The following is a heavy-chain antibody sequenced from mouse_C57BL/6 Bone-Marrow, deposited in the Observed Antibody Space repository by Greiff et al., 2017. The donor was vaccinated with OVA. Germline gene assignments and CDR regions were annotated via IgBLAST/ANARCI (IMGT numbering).Heavy chain of an antibody. D-gene: IGHD1-1*01. CDR3: ARPPHYYGSTYYFDY. CDR2: INPNNGGT. CDR1: GYTFTDYY. J-gene: IGHJ2*01. V-gene: IGHV1-26*01. Sequence: EVQLQQSGPELVKPGASVKISCKASGYTFTDYYMNWVKQSHGKSLEWIGDINPNNGGTSYNQKFKGKATLTVDKSSSTAYMELRSLTSEDSAVYYCARPPHYYGSTYYFDYWGQGTTLTVSS.